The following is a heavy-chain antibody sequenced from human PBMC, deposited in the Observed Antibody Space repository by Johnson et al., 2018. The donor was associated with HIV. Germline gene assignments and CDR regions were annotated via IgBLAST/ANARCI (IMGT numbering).Heavy chain of an antibody. CDR1: GFTFSSYA. V-gene: IGHV3-30*04. CDR2: ISYDGSNK. D-gene: IGHD4-23*01. CDR3: AIPYFFDSGNYR. Sequence: QVQLVESGGGVVQPGRSLRLSCAASGFTFSSYAMHWVRQAPGKGLEWVAVISYDGSNKYYADSVKGRFTISRDNSKNTLYLQMNSLRPEDMGIYYCAIPYFFDSGNYRWGQGTVVTVSS. J-gene: IGHJ3*01.